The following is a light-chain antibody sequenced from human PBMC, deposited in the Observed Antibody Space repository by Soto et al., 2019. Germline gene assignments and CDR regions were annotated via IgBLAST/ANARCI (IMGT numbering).Light chain of an antibody. J-gene: IGKJ5*01. V-gene: IGKV3-11*01. CDR1: HIVTDY. CDR3: QQRQYWPPIT. Sequence: PGESATLSCRATHIVTDYVAWYQQKPGQSPRLLIYDDSKRATGVPARFSGSGSGTDFTLTISSLEPEDCAIYYCQQRQYWPPITFGQGTRLEIK. CDR2: DDS.